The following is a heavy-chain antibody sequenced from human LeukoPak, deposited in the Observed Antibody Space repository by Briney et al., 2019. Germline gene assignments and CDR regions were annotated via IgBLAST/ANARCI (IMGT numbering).Heavy chain of an antibody. J-gene: IGHJ4*02. Sequence: GGSLRLSCAASGFTFSSYSMNWVRQAPGKGLEWVSSISSSSSYIYYADSVKGRFTISRDNAKNSLYLQMNSLKTEDTAVYYCTTDHLRYGFIDYWGQGTLVTVSS. V-gene: IGHV3-21*03. CDR2: ISSSSSYI. CDR1: GFTFSSYS. CDR3: TTDHLRYGFIDY. D-gene: IGHD4-17*01.